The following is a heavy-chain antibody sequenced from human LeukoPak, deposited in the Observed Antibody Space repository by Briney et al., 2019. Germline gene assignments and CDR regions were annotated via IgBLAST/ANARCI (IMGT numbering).Heavy chain of an antibody. Sequence: GGSLGLSCAASGFTFSAYAISWVRQAPGKGLEWVSAISGSSGITYYADSVKGRFTISRGNSKNTLYLQMNSLRAEDTAVYYCAKHDPRRVVITNWFDPWGQGTLVTVSS. CDR3: AKHDPRRVVITNWFDP. CDR2: ISGSSGIT. J-gene: IGHJ5*02. V-gene: IGHV3-23*01. D-gene: IGHD3-22*01. CDR1: GFTFSAYA.